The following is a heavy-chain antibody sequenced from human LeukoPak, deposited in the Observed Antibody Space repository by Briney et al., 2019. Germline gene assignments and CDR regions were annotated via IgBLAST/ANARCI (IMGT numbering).Heavy chain of an antibody. CDR1: GFTFSSYA. CDR2: INHSGST. Sequence: GSLRLSCAASGFTFSSYAMSWVRQAPGKGLEWIGEINHSGSTNYNPSLKSRVTISVDTSKNQFSLKLSSVTAADTAVYYCARTAFDIWGQGTMVTVSS. CDR3: ARTAFDI. V-gene: IGHV4-34*08. J-gene: IGHJ3*02.